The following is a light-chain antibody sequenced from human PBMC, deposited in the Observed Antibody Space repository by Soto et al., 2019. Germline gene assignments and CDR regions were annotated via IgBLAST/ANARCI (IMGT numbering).Light chain of an antibody. J-gene: IGLJ2*01. V-gene: IGLV1-44*01. Sequence: QAVVTQPPSASGTPGQRVTISCSGSSSNIGSNTVNWYQQLPGTAPKLLIYSNNQRPSGVPDRFSGSKSGTSASLAISGPQSEDEADYYCAAWDDSLNGRVFGGGTKLTVL. CDR2: SNN. CDR1: SSNIGSNT. CDR3: AAWDDSLNGRV.